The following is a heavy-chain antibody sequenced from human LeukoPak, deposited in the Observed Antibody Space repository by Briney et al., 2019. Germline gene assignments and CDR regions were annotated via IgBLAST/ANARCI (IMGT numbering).Heavy chain of an antibody. CDR1: GFTFSSYV. Sequence: GGSLRLSCAASGFTFSSYVMSWVRQAPGKGLEWVSTIICSVRKTYYANSVTGRFTLSRDHSKNTLYLPMNRLTAEDTAVYYCAKRHSPGLYYFDYWGQGTLVTVSS. CDR2: IICSVRKT. CDR3: AKRHSPGLYYFDY. D-gene: IGHD3-3*02. V-gene: IGHV3-23*01. J-gene: IGHJ4*02.